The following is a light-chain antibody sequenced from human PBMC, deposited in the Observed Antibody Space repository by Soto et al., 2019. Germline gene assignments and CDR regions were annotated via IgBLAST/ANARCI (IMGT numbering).Light chain of an antibody. Sequence: EIVMTQSPATLSVSPGERATLSCRASQSVSSNLAWYQQKPGQAPRLLIYGASTRAPGIPAMFSGSGSGTEFTLTISSLQSEDFAVYYCQQYNNWPHTFGQGTKLEIK. CDR2: GAS. CDR1: QSVSSN. V-gene: IGKV3-15*01. J-gene: IGKJ2*01. CDR3: QQYNNWPHT.